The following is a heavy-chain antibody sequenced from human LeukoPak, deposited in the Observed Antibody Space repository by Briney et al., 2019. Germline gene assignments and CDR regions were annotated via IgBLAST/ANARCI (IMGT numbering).Heavy chain of an antibody. D-gene: IGHD4-17*01. V-gene: IGHV4-30-4*01. CDR3: ASSFGDYVAVDY. Sequence: SETLSLTCTVSGGSISSGDYYWSWIRQPPGKGLEWIGYIYYSGSTYYNPFLKSRVTITVDTSKNQFSLKLSSVTAADTAVYYCASSFGDYVAVDYWGQGTLVTVSS. J-gene: IGHJ4*02. CDR2: IYYSGST. CDR1: GGSISSGDYY.